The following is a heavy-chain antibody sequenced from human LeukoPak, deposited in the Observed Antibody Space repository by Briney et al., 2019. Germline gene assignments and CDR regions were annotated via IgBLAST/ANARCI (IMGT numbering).Heavy chain of an antibody. CDR3: ARESVRFLEWLLQPAIDY. V-gene: IGHV4-4*07. CDR1: GGSISSYY. D-gene: IGHD3-3*01. J-gene: IGHJ4*02. CDR2: IYTSGST. Sequence: SETLSLTCTVSGGSISSYYWSWIRQPAGKGLEWIGRIYTSGSTNYNPSLKSRVTMSVDTSKNQFSLKLSSVTAADTAVYYCARESVRFLEWLLQPAIDYWGQGTLVTVS.